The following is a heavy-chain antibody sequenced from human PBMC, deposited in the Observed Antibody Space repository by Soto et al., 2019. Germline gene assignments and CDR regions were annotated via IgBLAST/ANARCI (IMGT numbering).Heavy chain of an antibody. D-gene: IGHD3-16*02. CDR2: ISSSGSTI. J-gene: IGHJ4*02. Sequence: GSLRLSCAASGFTISVYYMSWIRQAPGKGLEWVSYISSSGSTIYYADSVKGRFTISRDNAKNSLYLQMNSLRAEDTAVYYCSLHLGELSSFDYWGQGTLVTVSS. V-gene: IGHV3-11*01. CDR3: SLHLGELSSFDY. CDR1: GFTISVYY.